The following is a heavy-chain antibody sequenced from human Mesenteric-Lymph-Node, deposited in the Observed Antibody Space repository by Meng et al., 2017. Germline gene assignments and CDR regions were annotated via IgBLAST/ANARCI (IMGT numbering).Heavy chain of an antibody. Sequence: GGSLRLSCAASGFTVSSNYMSWVRQAPGKGLEWVSYISSSGSTIYYADSVKGRFTISRDNSKNTLYLQMNSLRAEDTAVYYCAKGTITPPGTGWGYYCDYWGRGTLVTVSS. J-gene: IGHJ4*02. CDR2: ISSSGSTI. D-gene: IGHD1-1*01. CDR1: GFTVSSNY. V-gene: IGHV3-11*01. CDR3: AKGTITPPGTGWGYYCDY.